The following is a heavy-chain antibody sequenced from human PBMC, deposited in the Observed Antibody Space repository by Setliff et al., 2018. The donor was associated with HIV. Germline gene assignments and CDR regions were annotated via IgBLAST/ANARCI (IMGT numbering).Heavy chain of an antibody. V-gene: IGHV4-39*01. D-gene: IGHD1-26*01. Sequence: SETPSLTCIVSGGSISSTSHYWGWVRQPPGKGLEWIGTIYYSGSTYYNSSLKSRVTMSVDTSKNLFSRRLSSVTAADTAVYYCARHSGRLLDRYAFDIWGQGTMVTVSS. CDR3: ARHSGRLLDRYAFDI. CDR1: GGSISSTSHY. CDR2: IYYSGST. J-gene: IGHJ3*02.